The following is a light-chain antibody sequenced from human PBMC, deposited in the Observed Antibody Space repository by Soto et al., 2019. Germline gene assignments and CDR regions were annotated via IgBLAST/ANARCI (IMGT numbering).Light chain of an antibody. Sequence: QSALTQPASVSGSPGQSITISCTGTSSDVGGYNYVSWYQQHPGKAPKLMIFDVSERPAGVPDRFSGSKSANTASLTISGLQAEDEADYYCCSYAGNYGYVFGTGTKLTVL. V-gene: IGLV2-11*01. J-gene: IGLJ1*01. CDR2: DVS. CDR1: SSDVGGYNY. CDR3: CSYAGNYGYV.